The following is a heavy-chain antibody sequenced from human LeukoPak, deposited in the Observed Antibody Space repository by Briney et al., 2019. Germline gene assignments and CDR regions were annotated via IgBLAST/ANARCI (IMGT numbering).Heavy chain of an antibody. CDR1: GFTLRSYG. J-gene: IGHJ3*02. CDR3: ARELGDSGDFDM. V-gene: IGHV3-30*02. D-gene: IGHD3-10*01. CDR2: IRHDVTYK. Sequence: PGGSLRLSCAASGFTLRSYGIHWARQAPGKGLDWVASIRHDVTYKFCADSVKGRFTIYRDNSKNTVYLQMNSLRDEDTAVYYCARELGDSGDFDMWGQGTMVTVSS.